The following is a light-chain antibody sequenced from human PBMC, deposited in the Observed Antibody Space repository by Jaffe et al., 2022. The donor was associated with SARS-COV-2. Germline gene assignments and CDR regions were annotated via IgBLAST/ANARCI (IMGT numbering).Light chain of an antibody. CDR1: SSNIGSNT. CDR2: SNN. Sequence: QSVLTQPPSTSGTPGQRVTISCSGSSSNIGSNTVNWYQQLPGTAPKLLIYSNNQRPSGVPDRFSDSKSGTSASLAISGLQSEDEADYYCAAWDDSLNDYVFGTGTKVTVL. CDR3: AAWDDSLNDYV. V-gene: IGLV1-44*01. J-gene: IGLJ1*01.